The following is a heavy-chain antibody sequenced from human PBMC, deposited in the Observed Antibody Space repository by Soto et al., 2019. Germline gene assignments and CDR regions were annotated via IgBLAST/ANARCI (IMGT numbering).Heavy chain of an antibody. V-gene: IGHV1-3*01. D-gene: IGHD5-12*01. CDR3: VKDSPIGSVFSGHDDIDS. CDR1: GYTLSNYA. Sequence: ASVKVSCKASGYTLSNYAMHWVRQAPGQRLEWMGWINAGNGDIKYSQKFQGRVSITRDTSANTAYMELSSLRFEDTAVYYCVKDSPIGSVFSGHDDIDSWGQGTPVTVSS. CDR2: INAGNGDI. J-gene: IGHJ4*02.